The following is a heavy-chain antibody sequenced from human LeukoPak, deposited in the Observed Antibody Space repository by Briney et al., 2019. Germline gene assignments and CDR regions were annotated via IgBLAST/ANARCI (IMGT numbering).Heavy chain of an antibody. D-gene: IGHD3-3*01. V-gene: IGHV4-59*12. CDR2: IYYSGST. J-gene: IGHJ3*02. Sequence: KPSETLSLTCTVSGGSISHYYWSWIRQPPGKGLEWIGYIYYSGSTNYNPSLKSRVTISVDTSKNQFSLKLSSVTAADTAVYYCARDPDDFWSGRRSGAFDIWGQGTMVTVSS. CDR3: ARDPDDFWSGRRSGAFDI. CDR1: GGSISHYY.